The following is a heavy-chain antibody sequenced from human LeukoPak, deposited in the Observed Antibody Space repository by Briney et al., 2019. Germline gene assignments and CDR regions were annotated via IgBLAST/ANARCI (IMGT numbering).Heavy chain of an antibody. CDR3: AKDGGRGHDYYYYMDV. D-gene: IGHD3-16*01. Sequence: GGSLRLSCAASGFTFSNYWMSWVRQAPGKGLEWVANIKQDGNEKYYVDSVKGRFTISRDNSKNTLYLQMNSLRAEDTAVYYCAKDGGRGHDYYYYMDVWGKGTTVTVSS. CDR2: IKQDGNEK. J-gene: IGHJ6*03. CDR1: GFTFSNYW. V-gene: IGHV3-7*01.